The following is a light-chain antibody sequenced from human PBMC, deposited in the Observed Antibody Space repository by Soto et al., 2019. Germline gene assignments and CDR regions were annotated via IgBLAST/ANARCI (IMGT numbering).Light chain of an antibody. V-gene: IGKV3-15*01. CDR3: QQYNECPGCT. CDR2: GVY. CDR1: QRISNN. Sequence: EIVMTQSPATLSVSPGERATLSCRASQRISNNLAGYQKKPGQAPRLLIYGVYSRATGGPARFSGSGYVTEFTLTISSMQSEYFAVDYCQQYNECPGCTFGQGTKMEI. J-gene: IGKJ2*02.